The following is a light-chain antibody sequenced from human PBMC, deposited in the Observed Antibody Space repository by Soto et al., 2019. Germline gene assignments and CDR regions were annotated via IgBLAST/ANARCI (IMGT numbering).Light chain of an antibody. V-gene: IGKV3-20*01. Sequence: EIVLTQSPGTLSLSPGERATLSCRASLSVTSNFIAWYQQKPGQAPRLLLYDASNRATGIPDRFSGSGSGTDFSLTISRLEPEDFAVYYCQQYGSSVWTFGQGTKVEI. CDR3: QQYGSSVWT. CDR1: LSVTSNF. CDR2: DAS. J-gene: IGKJ1*01.